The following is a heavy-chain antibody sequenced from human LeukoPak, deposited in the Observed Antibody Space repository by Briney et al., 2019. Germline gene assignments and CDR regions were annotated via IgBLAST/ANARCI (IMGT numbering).Heavy chain of an antibody. V-gene: IGHV3-23*01. CDR2: ISSSGGSK. J-gene: IGHJ4*02. Sequence: PGGSLRLSCAASGLTFNIYAMTWVRQAPGKGVEWVSSISSSGGSKYYADSVKGRFTISRDNSKNTLYLQMNNLRAGDTAVYYCADARNYYYFDYWGQGTLVTVSS. CDR3: ADARNYYYFDY. CDR1: GLTFNIYA. D-gene: IGHD4-11*01.